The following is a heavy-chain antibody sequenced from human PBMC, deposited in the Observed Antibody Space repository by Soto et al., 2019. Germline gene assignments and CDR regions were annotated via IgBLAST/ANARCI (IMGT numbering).Heavy chain of an antibody. CDR3: AKGMVQYDFWSGYQK. Sequence: GGSLRLSCAASGFTFDDYAMHWVRQAPGKGLEWVSGISWNGGSIHYADSVKGRFTISRDNAKSSLLLQMNSLRAEDTAFYYCAKGMVQYDFWSGYQKWGQGTLVTVSS. D-gene: IGHD3-3*01. V-gene: IGHV3-9*01. CDR1: GFTFDDYA. J-gene: IGHJ4*02. CDR2: ISWNGGSI.